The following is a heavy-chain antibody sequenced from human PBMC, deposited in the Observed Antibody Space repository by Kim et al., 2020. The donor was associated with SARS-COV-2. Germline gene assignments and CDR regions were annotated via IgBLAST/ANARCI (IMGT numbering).Heavy chain of an antibody. D-gene: IGHD3-3*01. CDR2: IRSKANSYAT. J-gene: IGHJ6*02. V-gene: IGHV3-73*01. Sequence: GGSLRLSCAASGFTFSGSAMHWVRQASGKGLEWVGRIRSKANSYATAYAASVKGRFTISRDDSKNTAYLQMNSLKTEDTAVYYCTRHRELRFSYGMDVWGQGATVTVSS. CDR3: TRHRELRFSYGMDV. CDR1: GFTFSGSA.